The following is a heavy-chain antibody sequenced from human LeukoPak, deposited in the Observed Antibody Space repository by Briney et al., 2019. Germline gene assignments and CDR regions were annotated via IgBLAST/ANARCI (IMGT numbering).Heavy chain of an antibody. J-gene: IGHJ3*02. D-gene: IGHD4-17*01. CDR3: ARGDYVAFDI. Sequence: GASVKVSCKASGGTFSSYAISWVRQAPGQGLEWMGGIIPIFGTANYAQKFQGRVTVTTDESTSTAYMELSSLRSEDTAVYYCARGDYVAFDIWGQGTMVTVSS. CDR1: GGTFSSYA. V-gene: IGHV1-69*05. CDR2: IIPIFGTA.